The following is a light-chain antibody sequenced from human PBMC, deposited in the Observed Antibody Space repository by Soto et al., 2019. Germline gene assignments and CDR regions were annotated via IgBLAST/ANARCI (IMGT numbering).Light chain of an antibody. CDR3: QQYNNWPPMYT. J-gene: IGKJ2*01. Sequence: EIVMTQSPATLSASPGERATLSCRASQSVSSNLAWYQQKPGQAPRLLIYGASTRATGIQARFSGSGSGTEFTLTISSLQSEDFAVYYCQQYNNWPPMYTFGQGTKLEIK. V-gene: IGKV3-15*01. CDR2: GAS. CDR1: QSVSSN.